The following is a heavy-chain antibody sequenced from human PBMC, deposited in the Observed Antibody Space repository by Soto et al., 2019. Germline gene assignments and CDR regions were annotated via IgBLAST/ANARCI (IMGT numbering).Heavy chain of an antibody. J-gene: IGHJ2*01. Sequence: QMQLVESGGDLVKPGESLRLSCAASGFNFGDYYMSWVRQAPGKGLEWVSFVSSTGGYTKYSDSVGGRFTVSRDNGKNSLHLQLNSLRVDDTAVYYCARLRVGVNWYFDLWGRGTLVTVSS. CDR2: VSSTGGYT. CDR3: ARLRVGVNWYFDL. D-gene: IGHD1-26*01. CDR1: GFNFGDYY. V-gene: IGHV3-11*06.